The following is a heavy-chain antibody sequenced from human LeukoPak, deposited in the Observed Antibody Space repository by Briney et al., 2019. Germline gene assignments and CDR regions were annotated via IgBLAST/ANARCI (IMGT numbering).Heavy chain of an antibody. J-gene: IGHJ6*04. V-gene: IGHV4-59*11. CDR2: IYYSGST. D-gene: IGHD2-2*01. CDR1: SGSISSHY. Sequence: PSETLSLTCTVSSGSISSHYWSWIRQPPGKGLEWIWYIYYSGSTNYNPSLKSRVTISVDTSKNQFSLKLSSVTAADTAVYYCARGVGYCSSTSCYRGMDVWGKGTTVTVSS. CDR3: ARGVGYCSSTSCYRGMDV.